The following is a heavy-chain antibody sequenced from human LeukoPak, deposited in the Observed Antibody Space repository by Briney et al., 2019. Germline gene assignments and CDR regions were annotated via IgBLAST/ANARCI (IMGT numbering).Heavy chain of an antibody. V-gene: IGHV3-9*01. CDR3: AKVAYCSSTSCYNYWYFDL. J-gene: IGHJ2*01. D-gene: IGHD2-2*02. Sequence: GGSLRLSCAASGLTFDDYAMHWVRQAPGKGLEWVSGISWNSGSIGYADSVKGRFTISRDNAKNSLYLQMNSLRAEDTALYYCAKVAYCSSTSCYNYWYFDLWGRGTLVTVSS. CDR1: GLTFDDYA. CDR2: ISWNSGSI.